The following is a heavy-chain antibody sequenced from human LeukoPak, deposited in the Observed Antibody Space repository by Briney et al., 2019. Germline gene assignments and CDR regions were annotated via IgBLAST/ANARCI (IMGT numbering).Heavy chain of an antibody. Sequence: SETLSLTCTVSGGSISSYYWSWIRQLPGKGLEWIGYIYYSGSTNYNPSLKSRVTISVDTSKNQFSLKLSSVTAADTAVYYCARAKLGYSYGYDYWGQGTLVTVSS. D-gene: IGHD5-18*01. CDR3: ARAKLGYSYGYDY. CDR1: GGSISSYY. CDR2: IYYSGST. J-gene: IGHJ4*02. V-gene: IGHV4-59*01.